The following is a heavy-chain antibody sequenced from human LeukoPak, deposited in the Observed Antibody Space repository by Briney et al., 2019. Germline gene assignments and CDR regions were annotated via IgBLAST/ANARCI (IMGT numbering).Heavy chain of an antibody. V-gene: IGHV4-34*01. CDR1: GGSFSGYY. CDR2: INHRRGT. J-gene: IGHJ3*02. Sequence: SETLSLTCAVYGGSFSGYYWSWIRQPPGKGLEWIGEINHRRGTNYNPSLKSRVTMSVDKSKNQFSLKLSSVTAADTAVYYCARAPYYYDSSGYPGPAAFDIWGQGTMVTVSS. D-gene: IGHD3-22*01. CDR3: ARAPYYYDSSGYPGPAAFDI.